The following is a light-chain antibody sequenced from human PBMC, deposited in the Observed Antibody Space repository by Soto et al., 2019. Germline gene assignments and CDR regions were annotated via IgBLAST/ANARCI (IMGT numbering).Light chain of an antibody. CDR2: AAT. CDR3: LQDNSYPWT. CDR1: QSISSY. Sequence: IQMTQSPSSLSASVGDRVTITCRASQSISSYLNWYQQKPGEAPNLLIYAATTFQSGVPSRFSGSGSGTHFTLNISSLQPEDLATYFCLQDNSYPWTFGQGTKVDIK. V-gene: IGKV1-6*01. J-gene: IGKJ1*01.